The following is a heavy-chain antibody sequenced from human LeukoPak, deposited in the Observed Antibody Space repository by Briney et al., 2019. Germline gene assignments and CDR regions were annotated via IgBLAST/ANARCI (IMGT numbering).Heavy chain of an antibody. CDR1: GGSFSGYY. CDR2: INHSGST. J-gene: IGHJ4*02. CDR3: ARGVVVLGY. V-gene: IGHV4-34*01. Sequence: SETLSHTCAVYGGSFSGYYWSWIRQPPGKGLEWIGEINHSGSTNYNPSLKSRVTISVDTSKNQFSLKLSSVTAADTAVYYCARGVVVLGYWGQGTLVTVSS. D-gene: IGHD3-22*01.